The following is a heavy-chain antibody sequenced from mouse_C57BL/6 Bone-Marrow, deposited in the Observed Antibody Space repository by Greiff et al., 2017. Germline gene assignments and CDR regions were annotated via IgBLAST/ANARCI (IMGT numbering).Heavy chain of an antibody. V-gene: IGHV1-81*01. Sequence: QVQLKESGAELARPGASVKLSCKASGYTFTSYGISWVKQRTGPGLEWIGEIYPRSGNTYYTEQFKGKATLTADKSSSTAYMELRSLTSEDSAVYFCAISAWFAYWGQGTLVTVSA. CDR1: GYTFTSYG. CDR2: IYPRSGNT. J-gene: IGHJ3*01. CDR3: AISAWFAY.